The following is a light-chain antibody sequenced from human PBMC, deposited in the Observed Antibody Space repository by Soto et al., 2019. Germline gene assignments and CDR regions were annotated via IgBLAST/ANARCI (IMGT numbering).Light chain of an antibody. CDR2: EVR. Sequence: QSALTQPASVSGSPGQSITISCTGTTSDIGGYNYVSWYQQYPGKAPKLIIYEVRNRPSGVSNRFSASKSGNTASLTISGLQPEDEADYYCQAYDNGLPGTVFGGGTKLTVL. V-gene: IGLV2-14*01. CDR3: QAYDNGLPGTV. CDR1: TSDIGGYNY. J-gene: IGLJ3*02.